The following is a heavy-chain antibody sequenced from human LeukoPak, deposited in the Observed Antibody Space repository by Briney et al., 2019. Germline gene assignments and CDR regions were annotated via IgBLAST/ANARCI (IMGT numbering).Heavy chain of an antibody. Sequence: GGSLRLSCPVDAFSLSTYSMSWVRQAPRKGLEWVSYISRSSSTIYYADSVKGRFTISRVKAKNSLYLQMNSLRAEDTAVYYCARGDLGYCSSTSCPPFDYWGQGTLVTVSS. CDR3: ARGDLGYCSSTSCPPFDY. CDR2: ISRSSSTI. D-gene: IGHD2-2*01. CDR1: AFSLSTYS. J-gene: IGHJ4*02. V-gene: IGHV3-48*01.